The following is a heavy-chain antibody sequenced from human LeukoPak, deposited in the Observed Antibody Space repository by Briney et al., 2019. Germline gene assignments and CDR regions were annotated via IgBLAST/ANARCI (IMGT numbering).Heavy chain of an antibody. CDR1: GFTFSSYA. Sequence: PGGSLRLSCAASGFTFSSYAMSWVRQAPGKGLEWVSSISGSGGSTYYADSVKGRFTISRDNANNSLYLQMNSLRAEDTAVYNCVRGGASFDYWGQGTRVTVSS. CDR2: ISGSGGST. CDR3: VRGGASFDY. D-gene: IGHD4/OR15-4a*01. J-gene: IGHJ4*02. V-gene: IGHV3-23*01.